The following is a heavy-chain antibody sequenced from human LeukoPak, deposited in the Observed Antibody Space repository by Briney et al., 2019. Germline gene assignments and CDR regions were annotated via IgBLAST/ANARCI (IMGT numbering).Heavy chain of an antibody. CDR2: ISGSGDST. V-gene: IGHV3-23*01. Sequence: PGGSLRLSCAASGFTFSSYGMGWVRQAPGKGLEWVSTISGSGDSTYSADSVKGRFTISRDDSKNTLYLQMNSLRAEDTAVYYCAKEYGGWYYFDYWGQGTLVTVSS. J-gene: IGHJ4*02. CDR3: AKEYGGWYYFDY. D-gene: IGHD6-19*01. CDR1: GFTFSSYG.